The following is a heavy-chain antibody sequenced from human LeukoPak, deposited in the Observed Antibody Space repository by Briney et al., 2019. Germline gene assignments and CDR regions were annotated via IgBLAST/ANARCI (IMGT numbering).Heavy chain of an antibody. J-gene: IGHJ4*02. CDR1: GFTLSNHW. V-gene: IGHV3-74*03. CDR2: IDSDGSPA. Sequence: SGGSLRLSCAGSGFTLSNHWMHWVRQAPGKGLVWVSRIDSDGSPATYADAVKGRFTISRDNAKNTLYLEMDSLRVEDTAVYYCGRPESSNWYAVDYWGQGTLVTVSS. CDR3: GRPESSNWYAVDY. D-gene: IGHD1-1*01.